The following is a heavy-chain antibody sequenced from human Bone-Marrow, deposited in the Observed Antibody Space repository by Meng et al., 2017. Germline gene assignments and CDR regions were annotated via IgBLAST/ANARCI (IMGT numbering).Heavy chain of an antibody. D-gene: IGHD5-18*01. CDR3: ARTPGYSYGQIDS. Sequence: QVQLQEPGPGLGRPSETLSLTCTVSGGSVYSGSYYWSWIRQPPGKGLEWIGYIYYTGTTKYNPSLKSRVTISVDTSKNQFSLNLSSVTAADTALYYCARTPGYSYGQIDSWGQGTLVTVSS. CDR2: IYYTGTT. V-gene: IGHV4-61*01. CDR1: GGSVYSGSYY. J-gene: IGHJ4*02.